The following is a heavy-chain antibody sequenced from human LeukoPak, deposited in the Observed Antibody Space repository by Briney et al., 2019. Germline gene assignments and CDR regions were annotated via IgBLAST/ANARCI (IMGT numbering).Heavy chain of an antibody. CDR3: ARDSSEAARPDYFDY. D-gene: IGHD6-6*01. J-gene: IGHJ4*02. Sequence: PGGSLRLSCVASGFSFNRYSINWVRQAPGKGLEWLAYISSSSTIYYADSVQGRFTISRDDAKNSVSLQTNSLRAEDTAVYFCARDSSEAARPDYFDYWGQGTLVTVSS. V-gene: IGHV3-48*01. CDR2: ISSSSTI. CDR1: GFSFNRYS.